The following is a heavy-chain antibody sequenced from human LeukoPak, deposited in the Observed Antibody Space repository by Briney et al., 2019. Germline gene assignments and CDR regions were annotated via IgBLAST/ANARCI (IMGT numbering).Heavy chain of an antibody. V-gene: IGHV3-7*03. CDR2: IDHNGNVN. Sequence: GSLRLSCAASGFTFSSYWMNWARQAPGKGLEWVASIDHNGNVNYYVDSVKGRFTISRDNAKNSLYLQMSNLRAEDTAVYFCARGGGLDVWGQGATVTVSS. D-gene: IGHD3-16*01. CDR3: ARGGGLDV. CDR1: GFTFSSYW. J-gene: IGHJ6*02.